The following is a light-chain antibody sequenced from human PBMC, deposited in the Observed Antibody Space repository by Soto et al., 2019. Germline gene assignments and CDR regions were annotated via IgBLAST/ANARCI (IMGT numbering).Light chain of an antibody. CDR1: QGISNY. CDR3: QKYNSYSYT. V-gene: IGKV1-27*01. CDR2: GAS. Sequence: DIQMTQSPSSLSAYLGDRVTITCRASQGISNYLAWYQQKPGRLPKLLLFGASTLQSGVPARFSGSGSGTLFTPTINGLLPEDVATYYCQKYNSYSYTFGQGTKLEIK. J-gene: IGKJ2*01.